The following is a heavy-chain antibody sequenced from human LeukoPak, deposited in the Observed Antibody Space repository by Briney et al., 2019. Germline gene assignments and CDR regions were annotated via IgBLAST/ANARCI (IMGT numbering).Heavy chain of an antibody. Sequence: PSETLSLTCAVYGGSFSGYYWSWIRQPPGKGLEWIGEINHSGSTNYNPSLKSRVTISVDTSKNQFSLKLSSVTAADTAVYHCARLAVAGRDYDYWGQGTLVTVSS. J-gene: IGHJ4*02. CDR3: ARLAVAGRDYDY. CDR1: GGSFSGYY. V-gene: IGHV4-34*01. CDR2: INHSGST. D-gene: IGHD6-19*01.